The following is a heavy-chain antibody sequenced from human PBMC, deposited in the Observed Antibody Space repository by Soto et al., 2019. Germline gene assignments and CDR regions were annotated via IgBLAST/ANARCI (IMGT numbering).Heavy chain of an antibody. CDR2: IFYSGST. V-gene: IGHV4-30-4*01. CDR3: ARGPTVTTDY. Sequence: QVQLQESGPGLVKPSQTLSLTCTVSGASISTDDYYWSWIRQPPGKGLEWIAYIFYSGSTYYSPPLKSRSTQLTDTSKNQFSLKLTSVTAADTAVYYCARGPTVTTDYWGQGTLVTVSS. D-gene: IGHD4-17*01. CDR1: GASISTDDYY. J-gene: IGHJ4*02.